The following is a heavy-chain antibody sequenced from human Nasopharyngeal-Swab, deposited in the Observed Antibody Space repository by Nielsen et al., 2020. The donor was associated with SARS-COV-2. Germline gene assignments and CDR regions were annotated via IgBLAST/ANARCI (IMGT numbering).Heavy chain of an antibody. J-gene: IGHJ4*02. Sequence: ESLKISCAASGFTFSDYYMSWIRQPPGKGLEWIGYIYYSGSTNYNPSLKSRVTISVDTSKNQFSLKLSSVTAADTAVYYCARAHSSGWYYFDYWGQGTLVTVSS. CDR3: ARAHSSGWYYFDY. V-gene: IGHV4-59*01. CDR1: GFTFSDYY. CDR2: IYYSGST. D-gene: IGHD6-19*01.